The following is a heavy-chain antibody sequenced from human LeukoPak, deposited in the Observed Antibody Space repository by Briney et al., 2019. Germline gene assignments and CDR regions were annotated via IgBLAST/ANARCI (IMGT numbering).Heavy chain of an antibody. D-gene: IGHD2-2*03. V-gene: IGHV4-59*01. CDR2: IYYSGST. J-gene: IGHJ6*02. CDR3: ARAGYCSSTSCHWVPLV. Sequence: SETLSLTCTVSGGSIKNYYWIWIRQSPGKGLEWIGYIYYSGSTNYNPSLKSRVIISVDTSKNQFSLKLNSVTAADTAVYYCARAGYCSSTSCHWVPLVWGQGTTVTVSS. CDR1: GGSIKNYY.